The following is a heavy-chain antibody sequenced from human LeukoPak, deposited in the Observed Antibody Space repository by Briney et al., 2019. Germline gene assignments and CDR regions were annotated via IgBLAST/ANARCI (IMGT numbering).Heavy chain of an antibody. CDR1: GFTFSNAW. CDR2: IKSKTDGGTT. V-gene: IGHV3-15*01. J-gene: IGHJ4*02. D-gene: IGHD4-17*01. Sequence: GGSLRLSCAASGFTFSNAWMSWVRQAPGKGLEWVGRIKSKTDGGTTDDAAPVKGRFTISRDDSKNTLYLQMNSLKTEDTAVYYCSGRGGAVTTFLRGQGTLVTVSS. CDR3: SGRGGAVTTFL.